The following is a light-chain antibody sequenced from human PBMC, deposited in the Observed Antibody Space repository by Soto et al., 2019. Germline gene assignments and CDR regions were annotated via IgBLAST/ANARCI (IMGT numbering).Light chain of an antibody. CDR1: QNINNY. CDR3: QQSYTFPET. CDR2: AAS. V-gene: IGKV1-39*01. J-gene: IGKJ1*01. Sequence: EIQMTQSPSSLSSSVGDRVTITCRARQNINNYLNWYQQQPGKGPKLLIYAASNLQRGVPSRFRGSGSGTDFTLTISSLQLEDFATYYCQQSYTFPETFGQGPKVELK.